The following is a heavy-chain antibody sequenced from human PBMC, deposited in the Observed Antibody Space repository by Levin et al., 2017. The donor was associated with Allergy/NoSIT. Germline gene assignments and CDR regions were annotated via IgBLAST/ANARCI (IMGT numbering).Heavy chain of an antibody. V-gene: IGHV3-23*01. CDR2: ISGSGGST. D-gene: IGHD6-19*01. Sequence: GGSLRLSCAASGFTFNSYAMSWVRQAPGKGLEWVSIISGSGGSTYYADSVKGRFTISRDNSKNTLYLQMNSLRAEDTAVYYGAKDLSEGSGWYSGHYFDYWGQGTLVTVSS. CDR1: GFTFNSYA. J-gene: IGHJ4*02. CDR3: AKDLSEGSGWYSGHYFDY.